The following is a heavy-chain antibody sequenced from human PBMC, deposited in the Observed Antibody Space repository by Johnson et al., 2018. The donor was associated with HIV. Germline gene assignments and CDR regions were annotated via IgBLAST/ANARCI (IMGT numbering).Heavy chain of an antibody. D-gene: IGHD3-10*01. Sequence: VQLVESGGGVVRPGGSLILSCAASGFTFSSYAMHWVRQAPGKGLEWVANIKKDGSDKYYVDSVKGRFTISRDNAKNSLYLQMNSLRAEDTAVYYCARDRGGDDAFDIWGQGTMVTVSS. V-gene: IGHV3-7*01. CDR3: ARDRGGDDAFDI. CDR1: GFTFSSYA. CDR2: IKKDGSDK. J-gene: IGHJ3*02.